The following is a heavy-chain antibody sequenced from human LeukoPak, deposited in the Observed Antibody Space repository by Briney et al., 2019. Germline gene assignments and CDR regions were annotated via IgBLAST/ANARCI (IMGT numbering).Heavy chain of an antibody. D-gene: IGHD3-16*01. CDR3: ARGHWQLGY. CDR1: GDSISGYY. J-gene: IGHJ4*02. V-gene: IGHV4-59*03. Sequence: SETLSLTCTVSGDSISGYYWTWIRQPPGKGLGWIGYIHYSGNTNYNSSLKSRLDISVDTSKNQFSLQLRSVTPADTAVSYCARGHWQLGYWGQGTLVTVSS. CDR2: IHYSGNT.